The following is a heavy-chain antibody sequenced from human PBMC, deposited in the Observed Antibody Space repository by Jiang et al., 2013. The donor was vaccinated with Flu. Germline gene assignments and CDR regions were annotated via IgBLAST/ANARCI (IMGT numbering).Heavy chain of an antibody. CDR2: IYYSGST. CDR1: GGSISSYY. Sequence: LLKPSETLSLTCTVSGGSISSYYWSWIRQPPGKGLEWIGYIYYSGSTNYNPSLKSRVTISVDTSKNQFSLKLSSVTAADTAVYYCARPNWNLGNDAFDIWGQGTMVTVSS. D-gene: IGHD1-1*01. J-gene: IGHJ3*02. CDR3: ARPNWNLGNDAFDI. V-gene: IGHV4-59*08.